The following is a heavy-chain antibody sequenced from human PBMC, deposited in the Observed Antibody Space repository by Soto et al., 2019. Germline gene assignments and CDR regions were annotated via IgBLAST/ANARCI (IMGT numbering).Heavy chain of an antibody. CDR1: GFTFSSYS. Sequence: EVQLVESGGGLVKPGGSLRLSCAASGFTFSSYSMNWVRQAPGKGLEWVSSISSSSSYIYYADSVKGRFTISRDNAKNSLYLQMNSLRAEDTAVYYCASAVSRNWNYVLWFAPWGQGTLVTVSS. J-gene: IGHJ5*02. CDR3: ASAVSRNWNYVLWFAP. V-gene: IGHV3-21*01. CDR2: ISSSSSYI. D-gene: IGHD1-7*01.